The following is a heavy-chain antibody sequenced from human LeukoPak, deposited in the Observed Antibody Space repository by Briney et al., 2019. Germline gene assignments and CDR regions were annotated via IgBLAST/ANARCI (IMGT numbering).Heavy chain of an antibody. CDR1: GYTFTSYW. D-gene: IGHD5-12*01. CDR2: IDPSDSYT. V-gene: IGHV5-10-1*01. CDR3: ARQNRLATISD. Sequence: SGGSLKISCKGSGYTFTSYWISWVRQMPGKGLEWMGRIDPSDSYTNNSPSFQGHVSISADKSISTAYLQWSSLKASDTAMYYCARQNRLATISDWGQGTLVTVSS. J-gene: IGHJ4*02.